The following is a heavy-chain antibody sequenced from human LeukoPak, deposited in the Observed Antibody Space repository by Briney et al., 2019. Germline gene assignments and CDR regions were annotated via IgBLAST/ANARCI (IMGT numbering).Heavy chain of an antibody. V-gene: IGHV4-34*01. CDR1: GGSFSGYY. CDR2: INHSGST. J-gene: IGHJ4*02. CDR3: ARGRRPGY. D-gene: IGHD6-6*01. Sequence: SETLSLTCAVYGGSFSGYYWSWIRQPPGKGLEWIGEINHSGSTNYNPSLKSRVTISVDTSKNQFSLKLSSVTAADTAVYYCARGRRPGYWGQGTLVNVSS.